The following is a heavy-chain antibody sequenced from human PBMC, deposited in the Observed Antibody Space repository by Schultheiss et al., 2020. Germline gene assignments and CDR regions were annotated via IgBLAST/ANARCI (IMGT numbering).Heavy chain of an antibody. Sequence: GGSLRLSCAASGFTFDDYAMHWVRQAPGKGLEWVSGISWNSGSIGYADSVKGRFTISRDNSKNTLYLQMNSLRAEDTAVYYCARDPLMVRGVPFDYWGQGTLVTVSS. D-gene: IGHD3-10*01. CDR3: ARDPLMVRGVPFDY. CDR2: ISWNSGSI. V-gene: IGHV3-9*01. CDR1: GFTFDDYA. J-gene: IGHJ4*02.